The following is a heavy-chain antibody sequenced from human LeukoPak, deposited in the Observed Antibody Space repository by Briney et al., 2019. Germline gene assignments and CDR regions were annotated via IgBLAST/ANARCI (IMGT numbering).Heavy chain of an antibody. CDR1: GYTLTELS. CDR3: ATVRRTPLYYGMDV. V-gene: IGHV1-24*01. Sequence: ASVKVSCKVSGYTLTELSMHWVRQAPGKGLEWMGGFGPEDGETIYAQKFQGRVTMTEDTSTDTAYMELSSLRSEDTAVYYCATVRRTPLYYGMDVWGQGTTVTVSS. CDR2: FGPEDGET. J-gene: IGHJ6*02.